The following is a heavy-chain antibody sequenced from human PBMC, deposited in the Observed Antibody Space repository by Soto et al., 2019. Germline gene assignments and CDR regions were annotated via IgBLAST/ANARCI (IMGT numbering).Heavy chain of an antibody. CDR3: AKGSSSSWVDY. Sequence: GGSLRLSCAASGFTFSSYGMHWVRQAPGKGLEWVAVISYDGSNKYYADSVKGRFTISRDNSKNTLYLQMNSLRAEDTAVYYCAKGSSSSWVDYCGQGTLVTVSS. CDR2: ISYDGSNK. D-gene: IGHD6-13*01. J-gene: IGHJ4*02. CDR1: GFTFSSYG. V-gene: IGHV3-30*18.